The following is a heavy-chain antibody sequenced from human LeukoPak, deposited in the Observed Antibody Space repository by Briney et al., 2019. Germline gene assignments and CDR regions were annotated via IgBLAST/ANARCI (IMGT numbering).Heavy chain of an antibody. Sequence: GGSLRLSCAASGFIFSNYGMDWVRQAPGKGLEWVSYISSSSSSIYYADSVKGRFTISRDNAKNSLFLQMNSLRAEDTAVYYCARGGAARPDYWGPGTLVTVSS. CDR1: GFIFSNYG. J-gene: IGHJ4*02. CDR3: ARGGAARPDY. D-gene: IGHD6-6*01. V-gene: IGHV3-48*01. CDR2: ISSSSSSI.